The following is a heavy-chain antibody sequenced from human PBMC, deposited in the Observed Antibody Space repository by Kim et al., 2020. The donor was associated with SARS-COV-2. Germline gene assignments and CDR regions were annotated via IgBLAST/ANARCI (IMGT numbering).Heavy chain of an antibody. D-gene: IGHD5-18*01. Sequence: YAQKFQGRVTMTRNTSISTAYMELGSLRSEDTAVYYCARGHRYSYDHFDYWGRGTLVTVSS. V-gene: IGHV1-8*01. CDR3: ARGHRYSYDHFDY. J-gene: IGHJ4*02.